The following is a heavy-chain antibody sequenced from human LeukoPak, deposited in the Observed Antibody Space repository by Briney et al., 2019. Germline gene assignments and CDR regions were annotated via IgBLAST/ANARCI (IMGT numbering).Heavy chain of an antibody. D-gene: IGHD3-10*01. CDR3: ARYYGSGSFDY. Sequence: GGSLRLSCAASGFTFSSYSMNWVRQAPGKGLEWVSSISSSSSYIYYADSVKGRYTISRDNAKNSLYLQMNSLRAEDTAVYYCARYYGSGSFDYWGQGTLVSVSS. J-gene: IGHJ4*02. CDR1: GFTFSSYS. V-gene: IGHV3-21*01. CDR2: ISSSSSYI.